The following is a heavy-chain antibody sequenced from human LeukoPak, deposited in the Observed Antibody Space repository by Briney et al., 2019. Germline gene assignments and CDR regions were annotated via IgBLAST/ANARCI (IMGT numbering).Heavy chain of an antibody. Sequence: SVKVSCKASGCTFSSYAISWMRQAPGQWLQWIGRIIPILCIANYAQNFQVIVTITADKSTSPAYIELSSLRSEDTPPSYRASDSAYVHYSGQGTLGTASS. CDR1: GCTFSSYA. CDR2: IIPILCIA. D-gene: IGHD1-26*01. CDR3: ASDSAYVHY. V-gene: IGHV1-69*04. J-gene: IGHJ4*02.